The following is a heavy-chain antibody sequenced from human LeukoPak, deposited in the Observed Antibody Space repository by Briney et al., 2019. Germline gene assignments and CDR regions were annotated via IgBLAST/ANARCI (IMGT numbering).Heavy chain of an antibody. Sequence: GGSLRLSCAASGFTFSSYSMNWVRQAPGKGLEWVSYISSSSSNIYYADSVKGRFTISRDNAKNSLYLQMNSLRAEDTAVYYCARDGHIAVAGTAFDYWGQGTLVTVSS. CDR2: ISSSSSNI. J-gene: IGHJ4*02. V-gene: IGHV3-48*01. CDR1: GFTFSSYS. D-gene: IGHD6-19*01. CDR3: ARDGHIAVAGTAFDY.